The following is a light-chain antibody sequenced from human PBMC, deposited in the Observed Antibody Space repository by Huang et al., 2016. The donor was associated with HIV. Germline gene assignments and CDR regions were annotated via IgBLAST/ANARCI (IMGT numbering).Light chain of an antibody. CDR1: QSVLYSSNNKNY. CDR2: WAS. V-gene: IGKV4-1*01. CDR3: QQYYSTPLT. J-gene: IGKJ4*01. Sequence: DIVMTQSPDSLAVSLGERATINCKSGQSVLYSSNNKNYLAWYQQKPGQPPKLLIYWASTRESGVPDRFSGSGSGTDFTLTINSLQAEDVAVYYCQQYYSTPLTFGGVTKVEIK.